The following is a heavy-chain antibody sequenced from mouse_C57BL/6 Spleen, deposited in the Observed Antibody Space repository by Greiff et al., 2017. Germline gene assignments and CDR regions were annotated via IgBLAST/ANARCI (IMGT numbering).Heavy chain of an antibody. J-gene: IGHJ2*01. Sequence: QVQLQQSGAELVKPGASVKLSCKASGYTFTEYTIHWVKQRSGQGLEWIGWFYPGSGSIKYNEKFKDKSTLTADKSASTVDMELSRLTSEDSAVYVCARHESGLYYDYGGQGTTLTFSS. CDR3: ARHESGLYYDY. CDR2: FYPGSGSI. CDR1: GYTFTEYT. V-gene: IGHV1-62-2*01.